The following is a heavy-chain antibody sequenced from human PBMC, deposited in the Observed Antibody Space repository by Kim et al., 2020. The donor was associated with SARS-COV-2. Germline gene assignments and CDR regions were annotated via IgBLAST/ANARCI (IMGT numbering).Heavy chain of an antibody. CDR3: ARQPQSFNWFYYSEY. V-gene: IGHV4-39*01. D-gene: IGHD1-1*01. CDR1: GGSISSSSYY. Sequence: SETLSLTCTVSGGSISSSSYYWAWIRQPPGKGLEWIGSIYYSGSTYYNPSLKTRVAISVNTSKNQFSLNLNSVTAADTAVYFCARQPQSFNWFYYSEYWGQGTRVTVSS. CDR2: IYYSGST. J-gene: IGHJ4*02.